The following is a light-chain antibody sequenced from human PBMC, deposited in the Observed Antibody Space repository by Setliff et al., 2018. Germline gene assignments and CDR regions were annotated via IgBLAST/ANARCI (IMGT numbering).Light chain of an antibody. CDR2: DVR. J-gene: IGLJ1*01. V-gene: IGLV2-8*01. CDR3: CSYTGFSYV. Sequence: QSALAQPPSASGSPGQSVTVSCTGTSSDVGNYDFVSWYQQHPGKVPKLMIYDVRKRPSGVPDRFSGSKSGNTASLTISGLQAEDEADYYCCSYTGFSYVFGSGTKATVL. CDR1: SSDVGNYDF.